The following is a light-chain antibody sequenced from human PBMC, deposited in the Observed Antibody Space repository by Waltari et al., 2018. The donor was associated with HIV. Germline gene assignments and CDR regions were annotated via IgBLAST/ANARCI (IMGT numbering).Light chain of an antibody. CDR3: QQYNNWPPWT. V-gene: IGKV3-15*01. Sequence: ELVMTPPPATLSVSPGERATLSCRASQIGSSNLAWYQQKPGQAPRLLIYGASTSATGIPARFSGSGSATEFTLTISGLQSEDVAVYYCQQYNNWPPWTFGQGTKVEIK. J-gene: IGKJ1*01. CDR1: QIGSSN. CDR2: GAS.